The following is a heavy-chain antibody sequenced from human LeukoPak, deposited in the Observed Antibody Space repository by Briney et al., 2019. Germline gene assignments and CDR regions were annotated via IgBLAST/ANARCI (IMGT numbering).Heavy chain of an antibody. Sequence: VGSLRLSCAASGFTVNNKYMSWVRQAPGKGLEWVSVIYSGGSTYYADSVKGRFTISRDNSKNTLYLQMNSLRAEDTAVYYCARDSRYCGGDCGNWFDPWGQGTLVTVSS. CDR3: ARDSRYCGGDCGNWFDP. CDR2: IYSGGST. D-gene: IGHD2-21*02. CDR1: GFTVNNKY. J-gene: IGHJ5*02. V-gene: IGHV3-66*01.